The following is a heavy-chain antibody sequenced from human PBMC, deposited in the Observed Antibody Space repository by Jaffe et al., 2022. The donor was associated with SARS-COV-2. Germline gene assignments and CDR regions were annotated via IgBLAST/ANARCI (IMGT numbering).Heavy chain of an antibody. D-gene: IGHD1-1*01. CDR3: ARQPNDVLPGGDAFDI. V-gene: IGHV6-1*01. Sequence: QVQLQQSGPRLVKPSQTLSFTCAISGDSVSSNSAAWNWIRQSPSRGLEWLGRTYYRSKWYTDYAESVKSRISINPDTSKNQFSLQLNSVTPEDTAIYFCARQPNDVLPGGDAFDIWGQGTMVTVSS. CDR2: TYYRSKWYT. J-gene: IGHJ3*02. CDR1: GDSVSSNSAA.